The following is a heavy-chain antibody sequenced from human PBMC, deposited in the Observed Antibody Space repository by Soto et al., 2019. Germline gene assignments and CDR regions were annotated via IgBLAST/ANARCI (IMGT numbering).Heavy chain of an antibody. V-gene: IGHV3-33*01. J-gene: IGHJ4*02. CDR1: GFTFSSYG. CDR2: IWYDGSNK. CDR3: ARDSSGYFPAVPDY. Sequence: PGGSLRLSCAASGFTFSSYGMHWVRQAPGKGLEWVAVIWYDGSNKYYADSVKGRFTISRDNSKNTLYLQMNSLRAEDTAVYYCARDSSGYFPAVPDYWGQGTLVTVSS. D-gene: IGHD3-22*01.